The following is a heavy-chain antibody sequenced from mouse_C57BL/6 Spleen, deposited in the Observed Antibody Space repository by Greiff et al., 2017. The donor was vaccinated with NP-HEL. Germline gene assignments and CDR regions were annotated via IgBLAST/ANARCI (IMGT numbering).Heavy chain of an antibody. J-gene: IGHJ3*01. Sequence: EVQGVESGGGLVKPGGSLKLSCAASGFTFSDYGMHWVRQAPEKGLEWVAYISSGSSTIYYADTVKGRFTISRDNAKNTLFLQMTSLRSEDTAMYYCAYGNLAYWGQGTLVTVSA. CDR1: GFTFSDYG. D-gene: IGHD2-1*01. CDR2: ISSGSSTI. V-gene: IGHV5-17*01. CDR3: AYGNLAY.